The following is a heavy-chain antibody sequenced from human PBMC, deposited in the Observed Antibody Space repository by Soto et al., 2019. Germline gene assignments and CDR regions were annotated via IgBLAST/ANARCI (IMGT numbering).Heavy chain of an antibody. J-gene: IGHJ4*02. CDR2: IYYSGST. CDR3: ARRGSGSYSDF. V-gene: IGHV4-39*01. CDR1: GGSISSSSYY. Sequence: SETLSLTCTVSGGSISSSSYYWGWIRQPPGKRQEWIGSIYYSGSTYYNPSLKSRVTISVDTSNNQFSLKLSSVTAADTAVYYCARRGSGSYSDFWGQGTLVTVSS. D-gene: IGHD3-10*01.